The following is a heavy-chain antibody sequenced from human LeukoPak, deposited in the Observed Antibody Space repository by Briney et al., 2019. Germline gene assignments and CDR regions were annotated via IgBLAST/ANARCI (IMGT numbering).Heavy chain of an antibody. CDR3: ARGGSSGLLWFGELGIFFDY. CDR1: GFTFSDYV. J-gene: IGHJ4*02. D-gene: IGHD3-10*01. Sequence: GGSLRLSCAASGFTFSDYVMIWVCQAPGKGLEWVSGITASGDRTFYGDSVKGRFTISRDNAKNTLYLQMNSLRAEDTAVYYCARGGSSGLLWFGELGIFFDYWGQGTLVTVSS. CDR2: ITASGDRT. V-gene: IGHV3-23*01.